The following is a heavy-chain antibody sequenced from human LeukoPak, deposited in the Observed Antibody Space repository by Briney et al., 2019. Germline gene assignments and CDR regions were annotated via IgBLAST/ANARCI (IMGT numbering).Heavy chain of an antibody. CDR2: IYYSGST. D-gene: IGHD5-12*01. Sequence: AETLSLTCTVSGGSMSSYYWSWIRQPPGRGLELIGYIYYSGSTNYNPSLKSRVTMSVDTSKNQFSLKVTSVTAADTAVYYCARGGGYEMPRVLDYWGQGTLVTVSS. J-gene: IGHJ4*02. V-gene: IGHV4-59*01. CDR3: ARGGGYEMPRVLDY. CDR1: GGSMSSYY.